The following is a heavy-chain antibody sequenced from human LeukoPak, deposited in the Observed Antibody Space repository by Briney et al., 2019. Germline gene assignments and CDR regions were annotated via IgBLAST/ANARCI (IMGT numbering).Heavy chain of an antibody. V-gene: IGHV4-39*07. CDR1: GGSISSSSYY. J-gene: IGHJ4*02. Sequence: PSETLSLTCTVSGGSISSSSYYWGWIRQPPGKGLEWIGSIYYSGSTYYNPSLKSRVTISVDTSKNQFSLKLSSVTAADTAVYYCARAALEVYYYDSSGHRYYFDYWGQGTLVTVSS. CDR2: IYYSGST. D-gene: IGHD3-22*01. CDR3: ARAALEVYYYDSSGHRYYFDY.